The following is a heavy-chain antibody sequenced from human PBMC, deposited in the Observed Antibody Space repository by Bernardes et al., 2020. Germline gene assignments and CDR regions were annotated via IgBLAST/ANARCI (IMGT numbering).Heavy chain of an antibody. D-gene: IGHD2-2*01. CDR3: ARGLSGYDDILVY. J-gene: IGHJ4*02. CDR1: GYTFTSYA. CDR2: INTNTGNP. Sequence: ASVKVSCKASGYTFTSYAITWVRQAPGQGLEWMGWINTNTGNPTYARDFTGRFVFSLDTSVSTAYLQISSLKAEDTAVYYCARGLSGYDDILVYWGQGTLVTVSS. V-gene: IGHV7-4-1*02.